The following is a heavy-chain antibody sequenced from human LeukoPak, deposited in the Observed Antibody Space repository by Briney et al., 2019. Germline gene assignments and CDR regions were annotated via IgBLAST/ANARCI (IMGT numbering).Heavy chain of an antibody. V-gene: IGHV4-39*01. CDR3: ARPRGSPIGGYNWFDP. J-gene: IGHJ5*02. CDR2: IYYSGST. Sequence: SETLSLTCTVSGGSISSSSYYWGWILQPPGKGLEWIGSIYYSGSTYYNPSLKSRVTISVDTSKNQFSLKLSSVTAADTAVYYCARPRGSPIGGYNWFDPWGQGTLVTVSS. D-gene: IGHD2-15*01. CDR1: GGSISSSSYY.